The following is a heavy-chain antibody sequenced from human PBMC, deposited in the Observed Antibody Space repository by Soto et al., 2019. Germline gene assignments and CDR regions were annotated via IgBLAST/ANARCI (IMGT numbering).Heavy chain of an antibody. CDR2: ISAYTDTP. CDR1: GYTFTNFG. J-gene: IGHJ5*02. CDR3: ARVIPGVEDWLDP. Sequence: ASVKVSCKASGYTFTNFGITWVRRAPGQGLEWMGWISAYTDTPNYAQKFQGRVTMTIDTSTSTAYMDLRSLTSDDTAVYYCARVIPGVEDWLDPWGQGTLVTVYS. D-gene: IGHD2-2*01. V-gene: IGHV1-18*01.